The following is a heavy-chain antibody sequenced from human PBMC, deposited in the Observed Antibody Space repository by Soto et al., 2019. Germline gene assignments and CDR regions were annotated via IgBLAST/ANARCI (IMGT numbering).Heavy chain of an antibody. CDR2: MYYSGRT. V-gene: IGHV4-39*01. J-gene: IGHJ4*02. CDR3: ARQLWFGELLYPPIYFDN. CDR1: GGSISSSSHY. D-gene: IGHD3-10*01. Sequence: PSETLSLTCTVSGGSISSSSHYWGWIRQPPGKGPEWIGSMYYSGRTYYNPSLESRVTISVDTSKNQIALKLSSVTAADTAVYYCARQLWFGELLYPPIYFDNWGQGTLVTVSS.